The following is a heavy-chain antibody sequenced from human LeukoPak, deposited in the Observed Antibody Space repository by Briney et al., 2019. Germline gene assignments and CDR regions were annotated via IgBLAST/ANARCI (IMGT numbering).Heavy chain of an antibody. CDR2: MYSGGSA. J-gene: IGHJ4*02. Sequence: GSLRLSCAASGFTVNSKYMSWVRQAPGKGLEWVSVMYSGGSAYYADSVRGRFTISRDNSKNTLYLQMNNLRSDDTAVYYCAKSTPGPHCGGAGCPQTLTPFDTWGQGTLVTVSS. V-gene: IGHV3-53*01. CDR3: AKSTPGPHCGGAGCPQTLTPFDT. CDR1: GFTVNSKY. D-gene: IGHD2-21*01.